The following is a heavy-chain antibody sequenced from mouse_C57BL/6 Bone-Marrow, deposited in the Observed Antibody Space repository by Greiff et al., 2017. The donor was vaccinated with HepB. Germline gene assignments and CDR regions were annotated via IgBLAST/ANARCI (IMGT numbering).Heavy chain of an antibody. Sequence: EVQWVESGGGLVKPGGSLKLSCAASGFTFSSYAMSWVRQTPEKRLEWVATISDGGSYTYYPDNVKGRFTISRDNAKNNLYLQMSHLKSEDTAMYYCARERVYYYGSSPFDYWGQGTTLTVSS. CDR1: GFTFSSYA. CDR3: ARERVYYYGSSPFDY. J-gene: IGHJ2*01. D-gene: IGHD1-1*01. V-gene: IGHV5-4*01. CDR2: ISDGGSYT.